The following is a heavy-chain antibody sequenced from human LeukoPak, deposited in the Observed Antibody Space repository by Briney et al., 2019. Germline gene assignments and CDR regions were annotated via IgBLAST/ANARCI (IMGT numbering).Heavy chain of an antibody. CDR2: ISTSGNTI. D-gene: IGHD5-18*01. J-gene: IGHJ4*02. Sequence: PGGSLRLSCTASGFTFGDYAMSWVRQAPGKGLEWVSCISTSGNTIYYADSLKGRFTVSRDNARNSLYLQVNSLRAEDTAVYYCARDGPGYSFDYWGQGTLVTVSS. CDR1: GFTFGDYA. V-gene: IGHV3-48*03. CDR3: ARDGPGYSFDY.